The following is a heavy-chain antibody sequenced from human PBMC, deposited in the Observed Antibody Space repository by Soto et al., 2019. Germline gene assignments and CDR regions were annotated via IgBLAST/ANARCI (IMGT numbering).Heavy chain of an antibody. CDR2: IYSGGST. J-gene: IGHJ4*02. V-gene: IGHV3-53*01. CDR3: ARLDYDYVWGSYRREYYFDY. CDR1: GFTVSSNY. D-gene: IGHD3-16*02. Sequence: PGGSLSLSCAASGFTVSSNYMSWVRQAPGKGLEWVSVIYSGGSTYYADSVKGRFTISRDNSKNTLYLQMNSLRAEDTAVYYCARLDYDYVWGSYRREYYFDYWGQGTLVTVSS.